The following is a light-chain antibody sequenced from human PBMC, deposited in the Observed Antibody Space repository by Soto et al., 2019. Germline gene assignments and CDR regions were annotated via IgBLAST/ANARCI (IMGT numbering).Light chain of an antibody. J-gene: IGKJ1*01. Sequence: AIRMTQSPSSLSASTGDRVTITCRASQGISSYLAWYQQKPGKTPKLLIYAASTLQSGVPSRFSGSGSGTDFTVTISCLQSEDFATYYCQQYYSYPWTVGQGTKVEIK. CDR1: QGISSY. V-gene: IGKV1-8*01. CDR3: QQYYSYPWT. CDR2: AAS.